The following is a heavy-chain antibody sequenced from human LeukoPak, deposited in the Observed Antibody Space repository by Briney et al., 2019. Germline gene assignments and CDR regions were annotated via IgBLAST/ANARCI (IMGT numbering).Heavy chain of an antibody. J-gene: IGHJ4*02. CDR1: GFTFDDYA. CDR2: ISWNSGSI. Sequence: GGSLRLSCAASGFTFDDYAMHWVRQAPGKGLEWVSGISWNSGSIGYADSVKGRFTISRDNAKNSLYLQMNSLRAEDTAVYYCARSPGTPGIAVYWGQGTLVTVSS. V-gene: IGHV3-9*01. CDR3: ARSPGTPGIAVY. D-gene: IGHD6-19*01.